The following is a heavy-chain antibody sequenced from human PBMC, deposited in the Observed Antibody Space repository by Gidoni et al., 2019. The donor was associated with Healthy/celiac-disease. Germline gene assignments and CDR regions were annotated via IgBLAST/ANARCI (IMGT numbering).Heavy chain of an antibody. Sequence: EVQLVESGGGVVQPGGSLRLSCAASGFTFDDYAMHWVRQAPGKGLEWVSRISGDGGSTYYADSVKGRFTISRDNSKNSLYLQMNSLRTEDTALYYCAKDYHHGSGSYLEYYFDYWGQGTLVTVSS. CDR1: GFTFDDYA. V-gene: IGHV3-43*02. J-gene: IGHJ4*02. CDR3: AKDYHHGSGSYLEYYFDY. D-gene: IGHD3-10*01. CDR2: ISGDGGST.